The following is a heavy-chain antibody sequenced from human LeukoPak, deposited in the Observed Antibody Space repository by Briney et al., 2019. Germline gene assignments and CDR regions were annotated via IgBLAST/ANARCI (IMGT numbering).Heavy chain of an antibody. D-gene: IGHD2-2*01. CDR1: GFTVSSNY. J-gene: IGHJ3*02. CDR2: IYSGGST. V-gene: IGHV3-53*01. Sequence: QAGGSLRLSCAASGFTVSSNYMSWVRQAPGKGLEWVSVIYSGGSTYYADSVKGRFTISRDNSKNTLYLQMNSLRAEDTAVYYCARDVGVPAARWAFDIWGQGTMVTVSS. CDR3: ARDVGVPAARWAFDI.